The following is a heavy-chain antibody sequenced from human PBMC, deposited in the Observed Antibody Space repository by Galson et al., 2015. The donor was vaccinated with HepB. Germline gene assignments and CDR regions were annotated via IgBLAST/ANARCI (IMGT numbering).Heavy chain of an antibody. CDR1: GDSVSSNSAA. D-gene: IGHD6-6*01. V-gene: IGHV6-1*01. Sequence: CAISGDSVSSNSAAWNWIRQSPSRGLEWLGRTYYRSKWYNDYAVSVKSRITINPDTSTNKSSLQLNSVTPEDTAVYYCAREGTSGTIEYSSSPGAFDIWGQGTMVTVSS. CDR2: TYYRSKWYN. CDR3: AREGTSGTIEYSSSPGAFDI. J-gene: IGHJ3*02.